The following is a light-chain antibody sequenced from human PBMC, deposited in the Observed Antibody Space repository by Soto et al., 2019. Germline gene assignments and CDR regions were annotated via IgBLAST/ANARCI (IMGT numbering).Light chain of an antibody. CDR3: QQYNSYSRT. CDR2: MAS. CDR1: QSISGS. Sequence: DIRMTHSPSTLSASVGDRVTITCRASQSISGSLAWYQQKPGKAPKLLTYMASSLESGVPSRFSGSGSGTEFTLTISSLQPDDFATYYCQQYNSYSRTFGQRTKVAIK. V-gene: IGKV1-5*03. J-gene: IGKJ1*01.